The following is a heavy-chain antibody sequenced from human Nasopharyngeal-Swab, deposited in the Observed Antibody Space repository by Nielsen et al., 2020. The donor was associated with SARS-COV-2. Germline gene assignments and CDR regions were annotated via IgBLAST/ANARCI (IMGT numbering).Heavy chain of an antibody. D-gene: IGHD2-15*01. V-gene: IGHV3-74*01. CDR3: ARAPDCGGGSCNSYHYYGMGV. CDR2: INRDGTYT. J-gene: IGHJ6*02. CDR1: GFTFSSYW. Sequence: GGSLRLSCAASGFTFSSYWMHWVRQPPGKGLVWVSRINRDGTYTTYADSVEGRFTISRDNAKNTLFLQMYSLRAEDTAVYYCARAPDCGGGSCNSYHYYGMGVWGQGTTVTVSS.